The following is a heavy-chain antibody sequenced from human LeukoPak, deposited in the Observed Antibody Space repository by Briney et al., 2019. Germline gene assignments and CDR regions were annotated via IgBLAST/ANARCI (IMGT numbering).Heavy chain of an antibody. CDR1: VHPLSRQH. CDR3: AKGRWALPGRGAIDI. D-gene: IGHD1-26*01. CDR2: IRGSGGST. V-gene: IGHV3-23*01. Sequence: SGGSLRLSCAASVHPLSRQHMSCLRQAPGKGLEWVSAIRGSGGSTYYADSVKGRFTLSRDHSKHPPYLQMTSLRAEDTAVLYCAKGRWALPGRGAIDIWGQGTMVTVSS. J-gene: IGHJ3*02.